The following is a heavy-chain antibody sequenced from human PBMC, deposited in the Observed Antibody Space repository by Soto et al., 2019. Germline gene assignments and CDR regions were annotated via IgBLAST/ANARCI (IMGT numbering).Heavy chain of an antibody. D-gene: IGHD3-3*01. CDR1: GGSISSYY. CDR2: IYYSGST. V-gene: IGHV4-59*01. Sequence: SETLSLTCTVSGGSISSYYWSWIRQPPGKGLEWIGYIYYSGSTNYNPSLKSRVTISVDTSKNQFSLKLSSVTAADTAVYYCARGGRIRFLEPYFDYWGQGTLVTVSS. J-gene: IGHJ4*02. CDR3: ARGGRIRFLEPYFDY.